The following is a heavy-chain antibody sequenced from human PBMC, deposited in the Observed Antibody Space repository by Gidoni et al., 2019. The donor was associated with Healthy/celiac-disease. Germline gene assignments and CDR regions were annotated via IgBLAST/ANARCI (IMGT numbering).Heavy chain of an antibody. V-gene: IGHV3-74*01. J-gene: IGHJ6*02. CDR1: GFPFSSYW. Sequence: EVQLVDSGGGLVQPGGSLRLSCAASGFPFSSYWMHWVRQAPGKGLVWVSRINSDGSDTNYADSVKGRFTISRDNAKNTLYLQVNSLRAEDTAVYYCATLAVAGTYYYYYDMDVWGQGTTVTVSS. CDR2: INSDGSDT. D-gene: IGHD6-19*01. CDR3: ATLAVAGTYYYYYDMDV.